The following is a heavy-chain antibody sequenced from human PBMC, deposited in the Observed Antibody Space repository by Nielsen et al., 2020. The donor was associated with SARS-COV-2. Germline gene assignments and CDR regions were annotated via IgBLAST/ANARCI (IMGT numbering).Heavy chain of an antibody. J-gene: IGHJ4*02. Sequence: GGSLRLSCAASGFTFDDYAMHWVRQAPGKGLEWVSGISWNSGSIGYADSVKGRFTISRDNAKNSLYLQMNSLRAEDTALYYCAKDKYGSGSLLYYWGQGTLVTVSS. CDR2: ISWNSGSI. D-gene: IGHD3-10*01. CDR1: GFTFDDYA. CDR3: AKDKYGSGSLLYY. V-gene: IGHV3-9*01.